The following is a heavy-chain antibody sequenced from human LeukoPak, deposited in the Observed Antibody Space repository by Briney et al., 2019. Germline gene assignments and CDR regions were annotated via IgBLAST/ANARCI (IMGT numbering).Heavy chain of an antibody. D-gene: IGHD3-10*01. Sequence: PGGSLRLSCVASGFTFNTYSMNWVRQAPGKGLEWLSYISSSSSIIYDADSVKGRFTISRDNVKNSLYLQMNTLRDEDTAVYFCAGDRYGSGTSPDSFDIWGQGTMVTVSS. CDR2: ISSSSSII. CDR1: GFTFNTYS. V-gene: IGHV3-48*02. J-gene: IGHJ3*02. CDR3: AGDRYGSGTSPDSFDI.